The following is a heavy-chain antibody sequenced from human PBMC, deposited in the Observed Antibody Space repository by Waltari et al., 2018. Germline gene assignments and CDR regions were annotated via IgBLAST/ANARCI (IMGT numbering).Heavy chain of an antibody. CDR1: GGTFSSYA. D-gene: IGHD3-10*01. CDR3: ARTLRGVRELDY. CDR2: IIPILGTA. V-gene: IGHV1-69*05. J-gene: IGHJ4*02. Sequence: QVQLVQSGAEVKKPGSSVKVYCKASGGTFSSYAMSWVRQAPGQGLEWMGGIIPILGTANYAQKFQGRVTITTDESTSTAYMELSSLRSEDTAVYYCARTLRGVRELDYWGQGTLVTVSS.